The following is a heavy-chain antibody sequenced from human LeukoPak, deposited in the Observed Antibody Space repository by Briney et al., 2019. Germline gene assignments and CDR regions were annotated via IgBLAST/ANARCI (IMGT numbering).Heavy chain of an antibody. Sequence: GGSLRLSCAASGFTVSTNYMTWVRQAPGKGLEWVSVIYAGGTTNYADSVKGRFNIYRDNSKNTLYLQMNSLRAEDTAVYYCARDISGPRYPDALDIWGQGTMATVSS. CDR1: GFTVSTNY. J-gene: IGHJ3*02. CDR2: IYAGGTT. D-gene: IGHD3-10*01. CDR3: ARDISGPRYPDALDI. V-gene: IGHV3-66*01.